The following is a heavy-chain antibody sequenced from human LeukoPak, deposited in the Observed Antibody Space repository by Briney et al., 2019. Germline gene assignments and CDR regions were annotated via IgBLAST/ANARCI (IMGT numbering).Heavy chain of an antibody. CDR2: IYYSGST. V-gene: IGHV4-59*01. Sequence: PSETLSLTCTVSGGSISSYYWSWIRQPPGKGLEWIGYIYYSGSTNHNPSLKSRVTISVDTSKNQFSLKLSSVTAADTAVYYCAMTYCSSTSCYLGYWGQGTLVTVSS. D-gene: IGHD2-2*01. CDR1: GGSISSYY. CDR3: AMTYCSSTSCYLGY. J-gene: IGHJ4*02.